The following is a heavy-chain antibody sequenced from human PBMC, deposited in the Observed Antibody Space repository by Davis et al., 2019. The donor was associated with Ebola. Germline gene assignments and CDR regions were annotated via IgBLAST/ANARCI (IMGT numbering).Heavy chain of an antibody. CDR1: GFVFRNYV. Sequence: GGSLRLSCAASGFVFRNYVMSWVRQASGKGLERVSTLGTSADTYYADSVKGRFTISRDNSKNSLYLQMNGLRVEDTAIYYCAKDTSNIWFDIWGQGTNVTVSS. CDR3: AKDTSNIWFDI. CDR2: LGTSADT. D-gene: IGHD1-26*01. V-gene: IGHV3-23*01. J-gene: IGHJ3*02.